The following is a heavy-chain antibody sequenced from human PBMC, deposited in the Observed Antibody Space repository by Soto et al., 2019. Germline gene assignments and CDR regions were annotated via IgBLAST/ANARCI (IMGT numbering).Heavy chain of an antibody. CDR3: VRDSPIGSTFSGNDEIDS. D-gene: IGHD5-12*01. Sequence: QVQLVQSGAEVKKPGSSVKVSCKASGTTFRNHIITWVRQAPGPGLEGMGRVIHMLDITNYAQKFQGRVRITADKSTTLAYMEVSSLSSEDTAVYYCVRDSPIGSTFSGNDEIDSGGQGDLGIVSA. CDR1: GTTFRNHI. J-gene: IGHJ4*02. CDR2: VIHMLDIT. V-gene: IGHV1-69*08.